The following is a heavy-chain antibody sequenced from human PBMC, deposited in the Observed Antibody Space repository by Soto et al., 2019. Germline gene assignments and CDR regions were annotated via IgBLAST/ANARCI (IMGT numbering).Heavy chain of an antibody. CDR3: ARDHGYISELSTKMDV. V-gene: IGHV4-31*03. Sequence: QVQLQESGPGLVKPSQTLSLTCTVSGGSISSGGYYWSWLRQHPGKGLEWIGYIYYSGSTYYNPSLKSRVTISVDTSKNQFSLKLSSVTAADTAVYYCARDHGYISELSTKMDVWGKGTTVTVSS. CDR1: GGSISSGGYY. J-gene: IGHJ6*04. CDR2: IYYSGST. D-gene: IGHD5-12*01.